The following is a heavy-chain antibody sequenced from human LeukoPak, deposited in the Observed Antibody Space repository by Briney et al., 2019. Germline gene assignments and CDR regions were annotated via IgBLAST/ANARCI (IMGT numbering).Heavy chain of an antibody. CDR3: ARAPMVRGVITGYYFDY. CDR1: GGSISSGGYY. D-gene: IGHD3-10*01. V-gene: IGHV4-31*03. Sequence: SQTLSLTCTVSGGSISSGGYYWSWIRQHPGKGLEWIGYIYYSGSTYYNPSLKSRVTISVDTSKNQFSLKLSSVTAADTAVYYCARAPMVRGVITGYYFDYWGRGTLVTVSS. J-gene: IGHJ4*02. CDR2: IYYSGST.